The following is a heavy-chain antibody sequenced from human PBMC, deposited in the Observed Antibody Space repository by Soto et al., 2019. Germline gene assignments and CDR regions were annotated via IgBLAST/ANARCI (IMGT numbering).Heavy chain of an antibody. CDR1: GGSISSSSYY. J-gene: IGHJ4*02. CDR2: IYYSGST. Sequence: SETLSLTCTVSGGSISSSSYYWGWIRQPPGKGLEWIGSIYYSGSTYYNPSLKSRVTISVDTSKNQFSLKLSSVTAADTAVYYCARHTTDYLRFLEWLPNYSDYWGQGTLVTVSS. D-gene: IGHD3-3*01. V-gene: IGHV4-39*01. CDR3: ARHTTDYLRFLEWLPNYSDY.